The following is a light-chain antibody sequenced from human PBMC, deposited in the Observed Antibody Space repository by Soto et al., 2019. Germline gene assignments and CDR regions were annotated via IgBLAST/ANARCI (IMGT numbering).Light chain of an antibody. V-gene: IGKV3D-15*01. Sequence: EILFTQSPATLSVSPGERATLPCRASQSVSNNLAWLQQKPGQAPRLLIYGAYTRATGIPARFSGSGSGTDFTLTISRLEPEDFAVYYCQQYGNSTITFGQGTRLEIK. CDR3: QQYGNSTIT. CDR1: QSVSNN. J-gene: IGKJ5*01. CDR2: GAY.